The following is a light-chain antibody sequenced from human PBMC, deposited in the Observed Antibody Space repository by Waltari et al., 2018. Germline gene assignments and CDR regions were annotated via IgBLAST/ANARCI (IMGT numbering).Light chain of an antibody. V-gene: IGLV1-40*01. CDR1: SPNTGAGYA. Sequence: QSVLTQPPSVSGAPGQRVTISCTGSSPNTGAGYAVPGYQQLPGTAPTLPIYGNSNRPSGVPDRFCGSKSGTSASLAITGLQAEDEADYYCQSYDSSLSGSVVFGGGTKLTVL. CDR2: GNS. J-gene: IGLJ2*01. CDR3: QSYDSSLSGSVV.